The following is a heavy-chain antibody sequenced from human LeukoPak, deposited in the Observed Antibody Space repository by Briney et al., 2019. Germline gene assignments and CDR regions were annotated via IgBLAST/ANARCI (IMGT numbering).Heavy chain of an antibody. D-gene: IGHD1-26*01. CDR2: IIPIFGTA. Sequence: SVKVSCKASGGTFSSYAISWVRQAPGQGLEWMGGIIPIFGTANYAQKSRGRVMITTDESTSTAYMELSSLRSEDTAVYYCARSYLPSYSGSYYFEGWGQGTLVTVSS. J-gene: IGHJ4*02. CDR1: GGTFSSYA. CDR3: ARSYLPSYSGSYYFEG. V-gene: IGHV1-69*05.